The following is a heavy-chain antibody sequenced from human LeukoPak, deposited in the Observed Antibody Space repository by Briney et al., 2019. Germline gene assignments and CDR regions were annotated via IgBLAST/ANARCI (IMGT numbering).Heavy chain of an antibody. V-gene: IGHV4-59*08. Sequence: SETLSLTCTVSGASISSFYWSWIRQPPGKGLEWIGYVYDSGSIKYNPSLRSRVTISVDTSKNQFSLNLSSETAADTAVYYCTRHGPRRCSGGSCSKGYFDYWGQGTLVTVSS. J-gene: IGHJ4*02. CDR2: VYDSGSI. CDR3: TRHGPRRCSGGSCSKGYFDY. D-gene: IGHD2-15*01. CDR1: GASISSFY.